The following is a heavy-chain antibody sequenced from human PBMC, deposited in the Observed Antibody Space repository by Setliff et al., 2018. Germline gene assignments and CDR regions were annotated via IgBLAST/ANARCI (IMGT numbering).Heavy chain of an antibody. V-gene: IGHV4-4*07. CDR1: GGSISSYY. CDR2: IYTSGST. J-gene: IGHJ6*03. CDR3: ARDSRGNPPNYMDV. Sequence: SETLSLTCTVSGGSISSYYWSWIRQPTGRGLEWIGRIYTSGSTNYNPSLKSRVTMSVDTSKNQFSLKLSSVTAADTAVYYCARDSRGNPPNYMDVWGKGTTVTVSS.